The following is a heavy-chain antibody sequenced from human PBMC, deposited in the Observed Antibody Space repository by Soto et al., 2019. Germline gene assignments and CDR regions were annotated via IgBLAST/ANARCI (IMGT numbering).Heavy chain of an antibody. CDR1: GFTFSSYS. J-gene: IGHJ4*02. Sequence: GGSLRLSXAASGFTFSSYSMNWVRKAPGKGLEWVSSISSSSSYIYYADSVKGRFTISRDNAKNSLYLQMNSLRAEDTAVYYCARSSIAALYYWGQGTLVTVSS. CDR3: ARSSIAALYY. V-gene: IGHV3-21*01. D-gene: IGHD6-13*01. CDR2: ISSSSSYI.